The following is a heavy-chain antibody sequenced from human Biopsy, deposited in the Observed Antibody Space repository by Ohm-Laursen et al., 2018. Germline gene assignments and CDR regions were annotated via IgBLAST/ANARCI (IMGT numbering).Heavy chain of an antibody. CDR3: AKDLGLNYSDRFLFYYGMDV. CDR1: LFTFYDYA. D-gene: IGHD4-17*01. J-gene: IGHJ6*02. Sequence: SLRLSCSSSLFTFYDYAMHFFLQFPGNGLYFVSFILCHRDDLFSADSVNGRFTISRDNARNALHLQMNSLRTEDTALYYCAKDLGLNYSDRFLFYYGMDVWGRGTTVTVSS. CDR2: ILCHRDDL. V-gene: IGHV3-9*01.